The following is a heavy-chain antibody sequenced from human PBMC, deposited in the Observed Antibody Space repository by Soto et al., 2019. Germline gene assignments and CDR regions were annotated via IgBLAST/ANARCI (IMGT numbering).Heavy chain of an antibody. V-gene: IGHV4-30-4*01. J-gene: IGHJ6*02. CDR1: GGSISSGDYY. CDR2: IYYSGST. Sequence: SETLSLTCTVSGGSISSGDYYWSWIRQPPGKGLEWIGYIYYSGSTYYNPSLKSRVTISADTSKNQFSLKLSSVTAADTAVYYCARENPVDGMDVWGQGTTVTVSS. CDR3: ARENPVDGMDV.